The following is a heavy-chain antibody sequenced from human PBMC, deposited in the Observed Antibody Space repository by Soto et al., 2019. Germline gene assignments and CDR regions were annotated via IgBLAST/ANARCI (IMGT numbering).Heavy chain of an antibody. J-gene: IGHJ1*01. Sequence: QVQLVESGGGVVQPGRSLRLSCAASGFAFSSYAMHWVRQAPGKGLEWVAVISYDGSNKYYADSVKGRFTISRDNSKNTLYLQMNSLRAEDTAVYYCARALSGSGDWGKGTLVTVSS. CDR2: ISYDGSNK. V-gene: IGHV3-30-3*01. CDR1: GFAFSSYA. D-gene: IGHD3-10*01. CDR3: ARALSGSGD.